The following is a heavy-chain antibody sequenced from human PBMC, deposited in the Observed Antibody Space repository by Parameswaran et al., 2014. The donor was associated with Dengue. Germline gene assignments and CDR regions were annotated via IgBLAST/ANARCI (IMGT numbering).Heavy chain of an antibody. J-gene: IGHJ4*02. Sequence: WVRQAPGQGLEWMGWISAYNGNTNYAQKLQGRVTMTTDTSTSTAYMELRSLRSDDTAVYYCARDPRAGNFDYWGQGTLVTVSS. CDR2: ISAYNGNT. D-gene: IGHD6-13*01. CDR3: ARDPRAGNFDY. V-gene: IGHV1-18*01.